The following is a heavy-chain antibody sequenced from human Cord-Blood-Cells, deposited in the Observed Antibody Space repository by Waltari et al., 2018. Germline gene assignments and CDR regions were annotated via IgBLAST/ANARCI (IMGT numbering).Heavy chain of an antibody. CDR2: IKQDGSEK. Sequence: EVQLVESGGGLVQPGGSLRLSCAASGFTFSSYWMSWVRQAPGQGLEWVTNIKQDGSEKYYVDSVKGRFTISRDNAKNSLYLQMNSLRAEDTAVYYCARHQKRGAAAGTSPYFDYWGQGTLVTVSS. CDR3: ARHQKRGAAAGTSPYFDY. D-gene: IGHD6-13*01. J-gene: IGHJ4*02. V-gene: IGHV3-7*01. CDR1: GFTFSSYW.